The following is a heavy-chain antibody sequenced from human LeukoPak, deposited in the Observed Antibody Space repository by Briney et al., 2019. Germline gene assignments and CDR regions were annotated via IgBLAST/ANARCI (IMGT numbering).Heavy chain of an antibody. Sequence: SVKVSCKASGGTFSSYAISWVRQAPGQGLEWMGGIIPIFGAANYAQKFQGRVTITADKSTSTAYMELSSLRSEDTAVYYCARAPRVRGVIHYYYGMDVWGKGSTVTVSS. CDR3: ARAPRVRGVIHYYYGMDV. J-gene: IGHJ6*04. CDR1: GGTFSSYA. D-gene: IGHD3-10*01. V-gene: IGHV1-69*06. CDR2: IIPIFGAA.